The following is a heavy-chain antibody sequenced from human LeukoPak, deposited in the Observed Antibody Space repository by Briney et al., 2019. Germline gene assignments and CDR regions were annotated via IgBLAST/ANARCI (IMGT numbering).Heavy chain of an antibody. CDR3: ARGAMGESGFDY. CDR2: IPYTGSS. CDR1: GDSIGSGFYY. V-gene: IGHV4-31*03. Sequence: SETLSLTCNVSGDSIGSGFYYWSWIRQHPGMGLEWIGYIPYTGSSYYNPSLKSRLTMSIDTPKNQFSLNLRSVTAADTALYYCARGAMGESGFDYWGQGTLVTVSS. J-gene: IGHJ4*02. D-gene: IGHD3-10*01.